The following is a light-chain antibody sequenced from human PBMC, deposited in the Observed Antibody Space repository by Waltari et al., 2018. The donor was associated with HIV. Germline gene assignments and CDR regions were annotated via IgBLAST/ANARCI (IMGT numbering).Light chain of an antibody. CDR3: HQSYTTPYP. CDR2: WAS. Sequence: DIVMTQSPDSLAVSLGERATMNCKSSQSILSSSNKRKYLAWYQQKPGQPPKLLIDWASSRDSGFPDRFIGLGSGTDFSLTISSLQAGYVAVYFCHQSYTTPYPFAQGTKLGIK. J-gene: IGKJ2*01. CDR1: QSILSSSNKRKY. V-gene: IGKV4-1*01.